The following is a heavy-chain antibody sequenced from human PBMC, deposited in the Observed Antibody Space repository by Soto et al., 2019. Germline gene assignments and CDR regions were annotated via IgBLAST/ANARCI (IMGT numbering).Heavy chain of an antibody. D-gene: IGHD2-21*02. Sequence: LRLSCAASGFTFSSYTLNWVRRAPGKGLEWVATSSDRRTGNTHYSDSVRGRFTLSRDYSRNILFLQMDSLRAYDTALYYCTTWLTAHFDYWGRGTQVTVSS. J-gene: IGHJ4*02. V-gene: IGHV3-23*01. CDR2: SSDRRTGNT. CDR3: TTWLTAHFDY. CDR1: GFTFSSYT.